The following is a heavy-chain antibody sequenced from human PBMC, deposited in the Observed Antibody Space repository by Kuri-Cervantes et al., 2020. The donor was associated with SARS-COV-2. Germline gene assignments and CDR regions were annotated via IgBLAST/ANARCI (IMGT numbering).Heavy chain of an antibody. CDR2: IIPILGIA. CDR1: GGTFSSYS. V-gene: IGHV1-69*04. Sequence: SVNVSCKASGGTFSSYSISWVRQAPGQGLEWMGRIIPILGIANYAQKFQGRVTITADKSTSTAYMELSSLRSEDTAVYYRAADMAYCGGDCYSNYYYYYGMDVWGQGTTVTVSS. J-gene: IGHJ6*02. CDR3: AADMAYCGGDCYSNYYYYYGMDV. D-gene: IGHD2-21*02.